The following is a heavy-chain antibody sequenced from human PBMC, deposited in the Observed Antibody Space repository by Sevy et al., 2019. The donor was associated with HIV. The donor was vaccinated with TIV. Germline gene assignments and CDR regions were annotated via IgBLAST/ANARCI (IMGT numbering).Heavy chain of an antibody. CDR2: INPNSGGT. Sequence: ASLKVSCKASGYTFTGYYMHWVRQAPGQGLEWMGWINPNSGGTNYAQKFQGRVTMTRDTSISTAYMELSRLRSDDTAVYYCARVGGCSSTSCYWYFDLWGRGTLVTVSS. D-gene: IGHD2-2*01. J-gene: IGHJ2*01. CDR3: ARVGGCSSTSCYWYFDL. V-gene: IGHV1-2*02. CDR1: GYTFTGYY.